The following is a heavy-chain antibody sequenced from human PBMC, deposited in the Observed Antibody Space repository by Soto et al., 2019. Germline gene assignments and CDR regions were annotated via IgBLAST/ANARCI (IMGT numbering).Heavy chain of an antibody. D-gene: IGHD3-3*02. CDR2: IYYSGST. J-gene: IGHJ5*02. CDR1: GGSMSSYC. Sequence: SETLSLTYKVSGGSMSSYCWSWIRQPPGKGLEWIGYIYYSGSTNYNPSLKSRVTISVDTSKNQFSLKLSSVTAADTAVYYCASPKIAFYNWFDPWGQGTLVTVSS. V-gene: IGHV4-59*08. CDR3: ASPKIAFYNWFDP.